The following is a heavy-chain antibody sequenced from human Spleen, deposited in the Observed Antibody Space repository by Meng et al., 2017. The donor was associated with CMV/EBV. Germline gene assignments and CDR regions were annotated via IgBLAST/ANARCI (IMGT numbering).Heavy chain of an antibody. J-gene: IGHJ4*02. CDR1: GFTFSSYG. CDR2: ISSSSSYI. D-gene: IGHD3-22*01. CDR3: AKDPDSSGYYKCYFDY. V-gene: IGHV3-21*06. Sequence: GESLKISCAASGFTFSSYGMNWVRQAPGKGLEWVSSISSSSSYIYYADSVKGRFTISRDNAKNSLYLQMNSLRAEDTAVYYCAKDPDSSGYYKCYFDYWGQGTLVTVSS.